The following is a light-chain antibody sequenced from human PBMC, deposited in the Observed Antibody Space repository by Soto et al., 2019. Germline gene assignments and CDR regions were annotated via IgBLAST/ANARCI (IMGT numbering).Light chain of an antibody. CDR2: GAS. J-gene: IGKJ1*01. Sequence: EIVLTQSPGTLSLSPGETATLSCRASQSVSSSYLAWYQQKPGQAPMLLIYGASNRATGIPDRFSGSGSGTDFTLTISRLEPEDFAVYYCQQYGGSLTWTFGQGTKVEIK. CDR1: QSVSSSY. CDR3: QQYGGSLTWT. V-gene: IGKV3-20*01.